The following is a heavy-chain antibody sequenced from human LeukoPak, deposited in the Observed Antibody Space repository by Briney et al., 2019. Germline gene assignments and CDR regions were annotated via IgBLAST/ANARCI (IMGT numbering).Heavy chain of an antibody. CDR1: GDSISSYY. J-gene: IGHJ4*02. V-gene: IGHV4-59*12. CDR2: IYYSGIT. CDR3: AREGIVRTYDQ. Sequence: SETLSLTCTDSGDSISSYYWYWFRQPPGKELEWIACIYYSGITHYNPSLKSRVTISLDTSKNQFSLRLSSVTAADTAVYYCAREGIVRTYDQWGQGALVTVSS. D-gene: IGHD2/OR15-2a*01.